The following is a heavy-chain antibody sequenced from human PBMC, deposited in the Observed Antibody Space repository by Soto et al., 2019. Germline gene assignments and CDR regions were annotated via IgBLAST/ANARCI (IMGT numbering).Heavy chain of an antibody. D-gene: IGHD6-13*01. CDR1: GFTFSSYA. J-gene: IGHJ6*02. CDR2: ISGSGGST. CDR3: AKGPVAAAVLGSYYYGMDV. Sequence: GGSLRLSCAASGFTFSSYAMSWVRQAPGKGLEWVSAISGSGGSTYYADSVKGRFTISRDNSKNTLYLQMNSLRAEDTAVYYCAKGPVAAAVLGSYYYGMDVWGQGTTVTVSS. V-gene: IGHV3-23*01.